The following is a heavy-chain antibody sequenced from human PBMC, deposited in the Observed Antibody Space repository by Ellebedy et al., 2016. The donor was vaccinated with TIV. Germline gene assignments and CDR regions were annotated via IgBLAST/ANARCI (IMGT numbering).Heavy chain of an antibody. CDR1: GGSISSSSYY. Sequence: SETLSLTXTVSGGSISSSSYYWGWIRQPPGKGLEWIGSIYYSGSTYYNPSLKSRVTISVDTSKNQFSLKLGSVTAADTAVYYCASFWAGLFNPWGQGTLVTVSS. D-gene: IGHD1-14*01. CDR3: ASFWAGLFNP. J-gene: IGHJ5*02. V-gene: IGHV4-39*01. CDR2: IYYSGST.